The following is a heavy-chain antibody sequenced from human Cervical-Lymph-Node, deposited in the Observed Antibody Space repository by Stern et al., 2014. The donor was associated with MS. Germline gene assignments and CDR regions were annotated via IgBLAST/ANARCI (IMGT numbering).Heavy chain of an antibody. CDR3: ARRGSSRWFDP. V-gene: IGHV5-51*01. D-gene: IGHD1-26*01. Sequence: EVQLVESGAEVKKPGESLKISCQGSGYSFTNYWIIWVRQMPGKGLEWMGSIYPGDSDTRYSPYFQGQVTFSADKSISTAYRQWSSLKASDTAMYYCARRGSSRWFDPWGQGTLVTVSS. J-gene: IGHJ5*02. CDR2: IYPGDSDT. CDR1: GYSFTNYW.